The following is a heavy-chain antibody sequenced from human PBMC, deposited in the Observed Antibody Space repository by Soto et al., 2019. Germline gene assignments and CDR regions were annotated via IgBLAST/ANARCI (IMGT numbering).Heavy chain of an antibody. J-gene: IGHJ6*02. D-gene: IGHD6-13*01. CDR3: GRDSSWYLYSGMDV. Sequence: PSETLSLTXAVYGGSFSGYYWTWIRQPPGKGLEWIGEINHSGHSNYNPSLKSRVAMSVDPSKNQFSLNLFSVTAADTAVYYCGRDSSWYLYSGMDVWGQGTTVTVSS. V-gene: IGHV4-34*01. CDR2: INHSGHS. CDR1: GGSFSGYY.